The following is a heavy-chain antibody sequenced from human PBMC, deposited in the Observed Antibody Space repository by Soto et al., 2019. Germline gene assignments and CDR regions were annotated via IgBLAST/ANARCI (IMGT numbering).Heavy chain of an antibody. V-gene: IGHV1-69*13. Sequence: SVKVSCRASGGSFSSFGISCARQAPGQGLEWMGGIIPVFGRPNYAQRFRGRLTITADESTNTVYLELIDLRSEDTAVYYCAREGSGYNLWGQGTQVTVSS. CDR1: GGSFSSFG. J-gene: IGHJ1*01. CDR2: IIPVFGRP. D-gene: IGHD5-12*01. CDR3: AREGSGYNL.